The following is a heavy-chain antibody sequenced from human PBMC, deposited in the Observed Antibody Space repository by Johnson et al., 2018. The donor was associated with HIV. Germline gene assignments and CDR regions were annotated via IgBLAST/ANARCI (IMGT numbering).Heavy chain of an antibody. J-gene: IGHJ3*01. D-gene: IGHD3/OR15-3a*01. CDR1: GFSFNNYG. CDR2: IWYDGSNK. V-gene: IGHV3-33*06. Sequence: QMMLVESGGGVVQPGRSLRLSCAASGFSFNNYGMHWVRQAPGKGLEWVAVIWYDGSNKFYLDSVKGRFTISRDDSKNTVDLQMNTLTPDDTAVYYCAKGIGHSYRGTHDAFDVWGQGTMVTVSS. CDR3: AKGIGHSYRGTHDAFDV.